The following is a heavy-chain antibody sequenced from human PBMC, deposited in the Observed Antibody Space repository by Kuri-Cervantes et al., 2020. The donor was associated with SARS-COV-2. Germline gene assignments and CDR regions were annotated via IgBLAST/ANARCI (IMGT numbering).Heavy chain of an antibody. V-gene: IGHV3-23*05. CDR1: GFSFSNYA. D-gene: IGHD3-3*01. CDR2: VYSSDART. Sequence: GSLRLSCAASGFSFSNYAMSWVRQAPGRGLEWVAVVYSSDARTYYADSAKGRFSISRDNSKNTVYLQMNSLRVEDTAVYYGAKVGLAQNDFWSGYYTGWGQGTLVTVSS. J-gene: IGHJ4*02. CDR3: AKVGLAQNDFWSGYYTG.